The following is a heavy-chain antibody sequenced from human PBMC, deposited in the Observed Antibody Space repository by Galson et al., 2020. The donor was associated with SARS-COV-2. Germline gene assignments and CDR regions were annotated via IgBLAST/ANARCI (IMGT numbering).Heavy chain of an antibody. V-gene: IGHV2-5*01. CDR3: AHRIVYFDWSGHIDF. D-gene: IGHD3-9*01. Sequence: SGPTLVKPTQTLTLTCTFSGFSLTTSGVGVGWIRKPPGKALEWLAVIYWNTDNRYSPSLRSRLSITMDTSKNQVVLTMTNMDPADTATYYCAHRIVYFDWSGHIDFWGQGILVTAST. J-gene: IGHJ4*02. CDR2: IYWNTDN. CDR1: GFSLTTSGVG.